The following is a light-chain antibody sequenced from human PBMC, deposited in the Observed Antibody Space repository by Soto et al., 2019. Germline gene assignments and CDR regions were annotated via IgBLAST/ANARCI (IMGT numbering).Light chain of an antibody. V-gene: IGKV2-28*01. CDR3: MQDLQSPNN. J-gene: IGKJ2*01. Sequence: TVMTQSPLSLPVTPGEPASISCRSSQSLLHSNGYNYLDWYLQKPGQSPQLLIYLGSNRASRGPDRFSGRGSGTDFTLKISRVEAEDVGVYYCMQDLQSPNNFGQGTKLEIK. CDR1: QSLLHSNGYNY. CDR2: LGS.